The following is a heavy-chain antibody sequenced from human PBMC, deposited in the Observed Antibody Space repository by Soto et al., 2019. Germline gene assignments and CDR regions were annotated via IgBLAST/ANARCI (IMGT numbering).Heavy chain of an antibody. Sequence: QVQLVQSGAEVKKPGASVKVSCKASGYTFTSYGISWVRQAPGQGLEWMGWISTNNGNTKYAQNFQGRVTMTTATSQRTDDMELRSLGSDDQAVYYCARAYSPGLFDPWGQGTLVTVSS. D-gene: IGHD2-15*01. CDR1: GYTFTSYG. CDR3: ARAYSPGLFDP. V-gene: IGHV1-18*01. J-gene: IGHJ5*02. CDR2: ISTNNGNT.